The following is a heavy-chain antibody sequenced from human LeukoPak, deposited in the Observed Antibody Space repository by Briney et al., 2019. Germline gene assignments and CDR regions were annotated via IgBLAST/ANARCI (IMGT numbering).Heavy chain of an antibody. CDR1: GFTFSSYN. CDR3: ARDDTNYGDLRFSY. Sequence: GGSLRLSCAASGFTFSSYNMNWVRQAPGKGLEWVSSISTSSSYIYYADPLKGRFTISRDNAKKSLFLQMNSLRADDTAVYYCARDDTNYGDLRFSYWGQGTLVTVSS. D-gene: IGHD4-17*01. CDR2: ISTSSSYI. V-gene: IGHV3-21*01. J-gene: IGHJ4*02.